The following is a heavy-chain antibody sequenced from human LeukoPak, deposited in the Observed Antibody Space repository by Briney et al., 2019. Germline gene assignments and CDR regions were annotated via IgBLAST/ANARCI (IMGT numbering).Heavy chain of an antibody. CDR2: ISGRRDST. V-gene: IGHV3-23*01. CDR3: AKDPNFYYCMDV. CDR1: GFTFSNYN. Sequence: GGSLRLSCAASGFTFSNYNMNWVRQAPGKGLEWVSTISGRRDSTSYADSVKGRFTISRDNSKNTLYLQMNSLRAEDTAVYYCAKDPNFYYCMDVWGKGTTVTISS. J-gene: IGHJ6*03.